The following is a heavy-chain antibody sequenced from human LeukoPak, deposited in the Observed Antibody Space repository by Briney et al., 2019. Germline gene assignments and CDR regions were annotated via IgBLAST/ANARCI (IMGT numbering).Heavy chain of an antibody. J-gene: IGHJ4*02. CDR3: ARDRAHGPGDY. CDR1: GYTFTGYH. V-gene: IGHV1-2*02. Sequence: ASVKVSCKASGYTFTGYHMHWVRQAPGQGLEWMGWINPHSGDTNYAQKFQGRVTMTTDTSTTTAYMELRSLRPDDTAVYYCARDRAHGPGDYWGQGTLVTVSS. D-gene: IGHD3-10*01. CDR2: INPHSGDT.